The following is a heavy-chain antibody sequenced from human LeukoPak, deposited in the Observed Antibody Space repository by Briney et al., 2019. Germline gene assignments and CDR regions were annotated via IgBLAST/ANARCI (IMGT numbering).Heavy chain of an antibody. D-gene: IGHD3-10*01. J-gene: IGHJ4*02. CDR1: GGSFSGYY. CDR2: INHSGST. Sequence: SETLSLTCAVYGGSFSGYYWSWIRQPPGKGLEWIGEINHSGSTNYNPSLKSRVTISVDTSKNQFSLKLSSVTAADTAVYYCARGGHYYGSGSYPRASHYYYWGQGTLVTVSS. CDR3: ARGGHYYGSGSYPRASHYYY. V-gene: IGHV4-34*01.